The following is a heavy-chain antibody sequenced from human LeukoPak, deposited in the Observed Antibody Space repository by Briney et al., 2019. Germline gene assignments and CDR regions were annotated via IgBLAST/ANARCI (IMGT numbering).Heavy chain of an antibody. V-gene: IGHV3-73*01. J-gene: IGHJ4*02. D-gene: IGHD3-9*01. CDR3: TTTYYDILTGYYSFDY. Sequence: PGGSLKLSCAASGFTFSGSIMHWVRQASGKGLEWVGRIKSEANTYATTYAASVKGRFTITRDDSKNTAYLQMNSLKTEDTAVYYCTTTYYDILTGYYSFDYWGQGTLVTVSS. CDR2: IKSEANTYAT. CDR1: GFTFSGSI.